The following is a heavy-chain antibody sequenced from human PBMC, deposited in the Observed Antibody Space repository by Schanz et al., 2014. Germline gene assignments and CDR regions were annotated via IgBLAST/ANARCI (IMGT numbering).Heavy chain of an antibody. J-gene: IGHJ4*02. CDR2: IKSDGSST. Sequence: EVQLMESGGGLVKPGGSLRLSCVASGFAFSSFAMTWVRQVPGKGLVWVSRIKSDGSSTSYADSVKGRFTISRDNAKNTLYLQMNSLRAEDTAVYYCARGGPAYYFDDWGQGTLXTVSS. CDR3: ARGGPAYYFDD. V-gene: IGHV3-74*02. CDR1: GFAFSSFA.